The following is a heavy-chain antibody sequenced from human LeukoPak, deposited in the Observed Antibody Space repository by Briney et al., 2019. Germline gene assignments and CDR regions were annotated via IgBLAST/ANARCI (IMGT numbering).Heavy chain of an antibody. V-gene: IGHV3-30*18. D-gene: IGHD6-19*01. CDR2: ISYDGSNK. Sequence: GGSLRLSCAASGFTFSSYGMHWVRQAPGKRLEWVAVISYDGSNKYYADSVKGRFTISRDNSKNTLYLQMNSLRAEDTAVYYCAKDRRIAVAGHYYYGMDVWGQGTTVTVSS. CDR3: AKDRRIAVAGHYYYGMDV. J-gene: IGHJ6*02. CDR1: GFTFSSYG.